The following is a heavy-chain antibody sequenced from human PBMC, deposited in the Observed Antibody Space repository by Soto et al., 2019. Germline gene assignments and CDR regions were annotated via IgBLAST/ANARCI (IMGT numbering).Heavy chain of an antibody. D-gene: IGHD2-21*02. CDR1: GGTFSSYA. V-gene: IGHV1-69*06. Sequence: GASVKVSCKASGGTFSSYAISWVRQAPGQGLEWMGGIIPIFGTANYAQKFQGRVTITADKSTSTAYVELSSLRSEDTAVYYCASGDIVVVTATYWGQGTLVTVSS. J-gene: IGHJ4*02. CDR2: IIPIFGTA. CDR3: ASGDIVVVTATY.